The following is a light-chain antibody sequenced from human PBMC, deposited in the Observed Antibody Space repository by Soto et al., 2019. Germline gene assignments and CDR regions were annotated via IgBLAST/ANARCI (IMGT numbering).Light chain of an antibody. J-gene: IGKJ5*01. CDR1: QSIRSY. Sequence: EIVLTQSPATLSLSPGERATLSCRASQSIRSYLAWFRQKPGQAPRLLIYDASNRATGIPARISGSGSGTDFTLTISSLEPEDFAVYYCQQRSNWPITFGQGTRLEI. CDR2: DAS. CDR3: QQRSNWPIT. V-gene: IGKV3-11*01.